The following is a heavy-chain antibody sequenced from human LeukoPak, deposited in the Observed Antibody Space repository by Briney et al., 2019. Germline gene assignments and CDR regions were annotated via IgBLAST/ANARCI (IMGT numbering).Heavy chain of an antibody. CDR1: GFDFSGFS. J-gene: IGHJ4*02. D-gene: IGHD2-15*01. CDR3: ARDVVVVVATDSNFDY. V-gene: IGHV3-7*01. CDR2: MHEYGSQI. Sequence: GGSLRLSCVVSGFDFSGFSMSWVRQAPGKGLEWVAIMHEYGSQIFYVDSVKGRFIISRDNAKNSLYLQMNSLRPEDTAVYYCARDVVVVVATDSNFDYWGQGTLVTVSS.